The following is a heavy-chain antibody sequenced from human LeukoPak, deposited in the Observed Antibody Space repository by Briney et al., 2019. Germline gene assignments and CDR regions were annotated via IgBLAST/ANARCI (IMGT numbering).Heavy chain of an antibody. V-gene: IGHV4-59*12. CDR1: GGSISSYY. CDR3: ARGVVAARSKFDY. CDR2: IYYSGST. J-gene: IGHJ4*02. D-gene: IGHD2-15*01. Sequence: SETLSLTCTVSGGSISSYYWSWIRQPPGKGLEWIGYIYYSGSTNYNPSLKSRVTISVDTSKNQFSLKLSSVTAADTAVYYCARGVVAARSKFDYWGQGTLVTVSS.